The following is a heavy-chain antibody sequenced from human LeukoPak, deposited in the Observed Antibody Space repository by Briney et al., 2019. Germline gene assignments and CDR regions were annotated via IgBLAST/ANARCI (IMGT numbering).Heavy chain of an antibody. Sequence: SETLSLTFTVSGGSISSYYWSWIRQPPGKGLEWIGYIYYSGSTNYNPSLKSRVTISVDTSKNQFSLKLSSVTAADTAVYYCARHERYFDYWGQGTLVTVSS. J-gene: IGHJ4*02. CDR2: IYYSGST. V-gene: IGHV4-59*08. CDR3: ARHERYFDY. CDR1: GGSISSYY.